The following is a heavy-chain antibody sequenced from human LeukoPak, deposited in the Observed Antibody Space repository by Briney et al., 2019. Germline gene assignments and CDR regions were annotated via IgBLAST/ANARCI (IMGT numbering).Heavy chain of an antibody. D-gene: IGHD3/OR15-3a*01. Sequence: PSETLSLTCTVSGGSISSSSYYWGWIRQPPGKGLEWIGSIYYSGSTYYNPSLKSRVTISVDTSKNQFSLKLSSVTAADTAVYYCATPNPWTEDYWGQGTLVTVSS. CDR2: IYYSGST. CDR1: GGSISSSSYY. J-gene: IGHJ4*02. V-gene: IGHV4-39*01. CDR3: ATPNPWTEDY.